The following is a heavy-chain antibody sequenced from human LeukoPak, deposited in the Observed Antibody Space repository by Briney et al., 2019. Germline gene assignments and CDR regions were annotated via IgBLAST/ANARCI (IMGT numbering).Heavy chain of an antibody. D-gene: IGHD3-10*01. Sequence: PSETLSLTCAVYGGSFSGYYWSWIRQPPGKGLEWIGEINHSGSTNYNPSLKSRVTISVDTSKNQFSLKLSSVTAADTAVYYCARGSRYYGSGGYPIKRRCYFDYWGQGTLVTVSS. CDR1: GGSFSGYY. CDR3: ARGSRYYGSGGYPIKRRCYFDY. V-gene: IGHV4-34*01. CDR2: INHSGST. J-gene: IGHJ4*02.